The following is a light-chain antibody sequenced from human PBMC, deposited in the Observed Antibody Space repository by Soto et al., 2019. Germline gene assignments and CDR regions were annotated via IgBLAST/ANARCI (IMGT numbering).Light chain of an antibody. J-gene: IGLJ1*01. CDR2: GNN. CDR1: SSDIGAGYD. Sequence: QAVVTQPPSVSGAPGQRVTISCTGSSSDIGAGYDVHWYQLLPGTAPKLLIYGNNNRPSGVPDRFSGSKSGTSASLAITGLQAEDEADYYCQSYDSSLSGYVFGTGTKLTVL. CDR3: QSYDSSLSGYV. V-gene: IGLV1-40*01.